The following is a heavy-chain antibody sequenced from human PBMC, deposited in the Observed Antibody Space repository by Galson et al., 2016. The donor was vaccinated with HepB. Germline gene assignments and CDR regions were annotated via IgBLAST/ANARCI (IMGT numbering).Heavy chain of an antibody. CDR3: AKLEGQLTDNDY. V-gene: IGHV3-23*01. Sequence: SLRLSCAASGFTFSNFAMNWGRPAPGKGLEWVSTLSGSGDVTYYADSVKGRFTISRDNSKNTLFLQMNSLRAEDTAVYYCAKLEGQLTDNDYWGQGTLVTVSS. CDR2: LSGSGDVT. D-gene: IGHD1-1*01. J-gene: IGHJ4*02. CDR1: GFTFSNFA.